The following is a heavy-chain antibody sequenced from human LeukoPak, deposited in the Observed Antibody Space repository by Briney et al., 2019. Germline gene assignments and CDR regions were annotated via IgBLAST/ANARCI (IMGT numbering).Heavy chain of an antibody. CDR3: ARGYSSSWNYFDY. V-gene: IGHV4-59*01. CDR1: GGSISNYW. J-gene: IGHJ4*02. CDR2: VFDSGRT. D-gene: IGHD6-13*01. Sequence: PSETLSLTCTVSGGSISNYWWSWIRQPPGKGLEWIGYVFDSGRTNYNPSLKSRVTISVDTSKKQFSLKLSSVTAADTAVYYCARGYSSSWNYFDYWGQGTLVNVSS.